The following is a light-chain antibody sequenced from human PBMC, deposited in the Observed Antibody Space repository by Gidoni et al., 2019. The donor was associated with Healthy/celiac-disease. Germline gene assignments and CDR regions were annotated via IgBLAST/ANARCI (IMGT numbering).Light chain of an antibody. J-gene: IGLJ3*02. CDR3: VTWDSSMSVL. V-gene: IGLV1-51*01. Sequence: TISCSGSSSTIGNNYVSWYQQLPGTAPKLLIFEDNRRSSGIPDRFSGSKSGTSATLDIIGLQSGDEADYYCVTWDSSMSVLFGGGTKLTVL. CDR1: SSTIGNNY. CDR2: EDN.